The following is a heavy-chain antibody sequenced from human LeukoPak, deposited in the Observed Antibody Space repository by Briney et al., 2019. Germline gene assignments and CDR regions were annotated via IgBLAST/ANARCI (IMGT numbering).Heavy chain of an antibody. V-gene: IGHV3-23*01. CDR2: ISGSGGST. CDR1: GFTFSSYA. J-gene: IGHJ3*02. D-gene: IGHD3-10*01. Sequence: PGGSLRLSCAASGFTFSSYAMSWVRQAPGKGLEWVSAISGSGGSTYNADSVKGRFTISRDNSKNTLYLQMNSLRAEDTAVYYCAKDQLWFGEGFWDIWGQGTMVTVSS. CDR3: AKDQLWFGEGFWDI.